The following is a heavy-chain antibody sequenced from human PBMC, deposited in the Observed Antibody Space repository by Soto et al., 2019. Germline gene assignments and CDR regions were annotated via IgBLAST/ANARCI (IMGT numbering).Heavy chain of an antibody. Sequence: GGSLRLSCAASGFTFSSYAMHWVRRAPGKGLEWVAVISYDGSNKYYADSVKGRFTISRDNSKNTLYLQMNSLRAEDTAVYYCARDGYCSGGSCYSVSPYYYGMDVWGQGTTVTVSS. J-gene: IGHJ6*02. D-gene: IGHD2-15*01. V-gene: IGHV3-30-3*01. CDR1: GFTFSSYA. CDR3: ARDGYCSGGSCYSVSPYYYGMDV. CDR2: ISYDGSNK.